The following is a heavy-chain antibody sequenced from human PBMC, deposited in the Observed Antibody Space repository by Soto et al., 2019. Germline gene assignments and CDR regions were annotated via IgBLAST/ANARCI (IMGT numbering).Heavy chain of an antibody. D-gene: IGHD6-13*01. V-gene: IGHV2-70*11. J-gene: IGHJ4*02. CDR2: IDWDDDK. CDR1: GSPFSTSGMC. CDR3: ARIRSAAGESYYFDY. Sequence: FRPTLWNPTQTLTLTCTFSGSPFSTSGMCVNWISKPPGKALDWLARIDWDDDKYYSTSLKTRLTISKDTSKNQVVLTMTNMDPVDTASYYCARIRSAAGESYYFDYWGQGTLVTVSS.